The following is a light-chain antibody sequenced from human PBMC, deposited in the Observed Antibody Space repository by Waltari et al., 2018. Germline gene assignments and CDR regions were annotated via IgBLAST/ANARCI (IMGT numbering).Light chain of an antibody. J-gene: IGLJ2*01. CDR2: EGS. Sequence: QSALTQPASVSGSPGQSITISCTGTSSDVGSYNLVSWYQQHPGEAPKLMVFEGSKRPSGVSNRFSGSTSGNAASLTISGLQAEDEADYYCCSYARSSTFVFGGGTKLTVL. CDR3: CSYARSSTFV. CDR1: SSDVGSYNL. V-gene: IGLV2-23*03.